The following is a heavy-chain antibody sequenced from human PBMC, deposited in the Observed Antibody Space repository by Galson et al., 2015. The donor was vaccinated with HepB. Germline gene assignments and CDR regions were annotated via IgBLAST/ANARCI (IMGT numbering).Heavy chain of an antibody. Sequence: SLRLSCAASGFSFSIYAMNWVRQAPGKGLEWVSTIDNDVVTAFYAASVKGRFTISRDNSKNTVYLQMNNLRGEDTSVYYCSKGRGMILESWFFDYWGQGAPVTDSS. CDR2: IDNDVVTA. V-gene: IGHV3-23*01. CDR3: SKGRGMILESWFFDY. D-gene: IGHD3-16*01. CDR1: GFSFSIYA. J-gene: IGHJ4*02.